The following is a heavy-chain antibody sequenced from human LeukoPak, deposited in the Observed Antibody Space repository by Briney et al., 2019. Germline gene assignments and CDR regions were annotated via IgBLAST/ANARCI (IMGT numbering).Heavy chain of an antibody. J-gene: IGHJ4*02. Sequence: GGSLRLSCAASGFTFRSYSMNWVRQAPGKGLEWVSSISSSSSSIYYADSVKGRFTISRDNAKNSLYLQMNSLRAEDTAVYYCARDGYCSSTSCYLFGHWGQGTLVTVSP. D-gene: IGHD2-2*03. V-gene: IGHV3-21*01. CDR2: ISSSSSSI. CDR3: ARDGYCSSTSCYLFGH. CDR1: GFTFRSYS.